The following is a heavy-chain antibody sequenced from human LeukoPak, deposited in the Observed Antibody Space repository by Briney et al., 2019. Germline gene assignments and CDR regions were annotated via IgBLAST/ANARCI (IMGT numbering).Heavy chain of an antibody. CDR3: ATYYGANHGAFDI. J-gene: IGHJ3*02. CDR1: GFTFENYV. D-gene: IGHD3-22*01. Sequence: GGSLRLSCSASGFTFENYVMSWFRQAPGKGLEWVSYISSSSSTIYYADSVKGRFTISRDKSKNTLYLQMNSLRAEDTAVYYCATYYGANHGAFDIWGQGTMVTVSS. CDR2: ISSSSSTI. V-gene: IGHV3-48*01.